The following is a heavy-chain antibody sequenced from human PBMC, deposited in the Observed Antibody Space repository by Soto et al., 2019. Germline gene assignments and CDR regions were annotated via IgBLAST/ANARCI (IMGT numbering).Heavy chain of an antibody. Sequence: HVQLQESGPGLVKPSETLSLTCTVSGGSISTYYWSWIRQPPRKGLEWIGYIYYDGSTSYHPSLRSRVTISVDTSKNQFSLILSSVTTADTAVYYCARDQLSSGLYVWFDPWGQGTLVTVSS. CDR2: IYYDGST. V-gene: IGHV4-59*01. CDR3: ARDQLSSGLYVWFDP. J-gene: IGHJ5*02. CDR1: GGSISTYY. D-gene: IGHD6-25*01.